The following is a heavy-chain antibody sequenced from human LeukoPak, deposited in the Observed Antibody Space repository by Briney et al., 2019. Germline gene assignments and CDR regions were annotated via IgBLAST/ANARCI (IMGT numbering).Heavy chain of an antibody. J-gene: IGHJ3*02. Sequence: ASVKVSCKASGYTFTAYYINWVRQAPGQGLEWMGWINPHSGGAIYAQRFQGRVTMTRDTSISTAYMEPSRLRSDDSAVYYCARFEDYGGNRDVFDIWDQGTMITVSS. CDR1: GYTFTAYY. D-gene: IGHD4-23*01. CDR3: ARFEDYGGNRDVFDI. V-gene: IGHV1-2*02. CDR2: INPHSGGA.